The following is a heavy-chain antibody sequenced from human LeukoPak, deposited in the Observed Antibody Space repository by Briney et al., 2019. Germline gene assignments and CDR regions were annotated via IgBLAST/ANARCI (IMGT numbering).Heavy chain of an antibody. CDR2: ISSSSSYI. J-gene: IGHJ6*03. Sequence: PGGSLRLSCAASGFTFSIYWMSWVRQAPGKGLEWVSSISSSSSYIYYADSVKGRFTISRDNAKNSLYLQMNSLRAEDTAVYYCARDLQNTIFGVVIRYYMDVWGKGTTVTVSS. V-gene: IGHV3-21*01. D-gene: IGHD3-3*01. CDR3: ARDLQNTIFGVVIRYYMDV. CDR1: GFTFSIYW.